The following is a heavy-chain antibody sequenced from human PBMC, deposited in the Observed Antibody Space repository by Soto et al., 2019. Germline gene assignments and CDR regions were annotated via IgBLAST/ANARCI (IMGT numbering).Heavy chain of an antibody. CDR1: DFDFSSYG. Sequence: GGSLRLGCAASDFDFSSYGIHWVRQAPGKGLEWVAASSYDGRETFYADSAKGRFTVSKEMSKNTAFLQMNALRHEDTAVYFCARDSGWPILNFDNWGQGTPVTVSS. CDR2: SSYDGRET. CDR3: ARDSGWPILNFDN. J-gene: IGHJ4*02. V-gene: IGHV3-30*03. D-gene: IGHD3-10*01.